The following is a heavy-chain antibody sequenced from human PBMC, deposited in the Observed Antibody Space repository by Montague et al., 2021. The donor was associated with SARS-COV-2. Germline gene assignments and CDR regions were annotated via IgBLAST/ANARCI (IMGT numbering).Heavy chain of an antibody. D-gene: IGHD6-25*01. CDR2: IYYTGIT. Sequence: SDTLSLTRTVSGGSIGSHYWSWIRLPPGKGLEWVGHIYYTGITKXKSSLKSRVTISVDTSKNQLSLKLDSVTAADTAVYYCARGSGSASATWFDPWGQGTLVTVSS. CDR3: ARGSGSASATWFDP. J-gene: IGHJ5*02. CDR1: GGSIGSHY. V-gene: IGHV4-59*11.